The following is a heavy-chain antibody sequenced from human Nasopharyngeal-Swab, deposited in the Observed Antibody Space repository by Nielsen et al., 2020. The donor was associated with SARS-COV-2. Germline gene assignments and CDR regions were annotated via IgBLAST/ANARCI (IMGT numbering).Heavy chain of an antibody. CDR3: AKDIFLRLGELSPRSFDFDY. CDR2: ISGSGGST. D-gene: IGHD3-16*02. V-gene: IGHV3-23*01. CDR1: GFTFSSYA. J-gene: IGHJ4*02. Sequence: GGSLRLSCAASGFTFSSYAMSWVRQAPGKGLEWVSAISGSGGSTYYADSVKGRFTISRDNSKNTLCLQMNSLRAEDTAVYYCAKDIFLRLGELSPRSFDFDYWGQGTLVTVSS.